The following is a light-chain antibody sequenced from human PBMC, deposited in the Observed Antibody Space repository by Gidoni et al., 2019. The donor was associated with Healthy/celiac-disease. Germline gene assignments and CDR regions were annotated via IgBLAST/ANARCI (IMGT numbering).Light chain of an antibody. V-gene: IGLV1-51*01. J-gene: IGLJ2*01. CDR3: GTWDSSLTGV. CDR2: ENK. Sequence: QSVLTQPPSVSAAPGQKVTNFCTWNSLKLVNYYGSWYQQLPGTAPKLLIYENKKRPSGIPDRFSGSKSGTSATLGITGLQTGDEADYYCGTWDSSLTGVFGGGTKLTVL. CDR1: SLKLVNYY.